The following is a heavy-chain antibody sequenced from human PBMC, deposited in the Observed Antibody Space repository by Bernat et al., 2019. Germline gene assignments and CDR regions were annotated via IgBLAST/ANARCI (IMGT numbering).Heavy chain of an antibody. D-gene: IGHD4-17*01. V-gene: IGHV3-30*01. CDR2: ISYDGSNK. CDR1: GFTFSSYA. J-gene: IGHJ3*02. CDR3: ARDRGDHHDYEAFDI. Sequence: QVQLVESGGGVVQPGRSLRLSCAASGFTFSSYAMHWVRQAPGKGLEWVAVISYDGSNKYYADSVKGRFTISRDNSKNTLYLQMNSLRAEDTAVYYCARDRGDHHDYEAFDIWGQGTMVTVSS.